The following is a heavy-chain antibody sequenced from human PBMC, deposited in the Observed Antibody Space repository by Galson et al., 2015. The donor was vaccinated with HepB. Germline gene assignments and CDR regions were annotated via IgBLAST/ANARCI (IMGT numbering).Heavy chain of an antibody. CDR1: GYTFTSYY. CDR3: ASGYCSGGSCSPFDY. Sequence: SVKVSCKASGYTFTSYYMHWVRQAPGQGLEWMGIINPSGGSTSYAQKLQGRVTMTRDTSTSTVYMELSNLRSEDTAVYYCASGYCSGGSCSPFDYWGQGTLVTVSS. V-gene: IGHV1-46*04. D-gene: IGHD2-15*01. CDR2: INPSGGST. J-gene: IGHJ4*02.